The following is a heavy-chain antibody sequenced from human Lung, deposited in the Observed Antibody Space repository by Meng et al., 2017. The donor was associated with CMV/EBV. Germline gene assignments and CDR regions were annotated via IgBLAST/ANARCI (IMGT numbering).Heavy chain of an antibody. CDR2: INSDGSST. CDR1: GFTFSSYW. V-gene: IGHV3-74*01. J-gene: IGHJ6*01. D-gene: IGHD3-3*01. CDR3: ARVFDYDFWSGYYTNGMDV. Sequence: GEXXKISCAASGFTFSSYWMHWVRQAPGKGLVWVSRINSDGSSTSYADSVKGRFTISRDNAKNTLYLQMNSLRAEDTAVYYCARVFDYDFWSGYYTNGMDVWXPGNXVNGAS.